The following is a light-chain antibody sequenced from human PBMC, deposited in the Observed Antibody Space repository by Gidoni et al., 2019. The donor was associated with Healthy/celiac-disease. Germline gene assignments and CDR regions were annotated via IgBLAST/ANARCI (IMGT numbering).Light chain of an antibody. J-gene: IGKJ1*01. CDR2: AAS. CDR3: QQSYSTPWT. CDR1: QSISSY. Sequence: DIHMTQSPSSLSASVGDRVTITCRASQSISSYLNWYQQKPGKAPKLLIYAASSLQSGVPSRFSRSGSGTDFTLTIRSLQPEDFATYYCQQSYSTPWTFGQGTKVEIK. V-gene: IGKV1-39*01.